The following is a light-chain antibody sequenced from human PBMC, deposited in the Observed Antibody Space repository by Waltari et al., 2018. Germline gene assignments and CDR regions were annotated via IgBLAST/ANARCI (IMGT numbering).Light chain of an antibody. Sequence: QAVLTQPASLSASPGASASLTCTLRSGINVGTYRIYWYQQKPGSPPQYLLRYKSDSDKQQGPGVPSRFSGSKDASANAGILLISGLQSEDEADYYCMIWHSSVGVFGGGTKLTVL. V-gene: IGLV5-45*01. CDR1: SGINVGTYR. CDR2: YKSDSDK. J-gene: IGLJ3*02. CDR3: MIWHSSVGV.